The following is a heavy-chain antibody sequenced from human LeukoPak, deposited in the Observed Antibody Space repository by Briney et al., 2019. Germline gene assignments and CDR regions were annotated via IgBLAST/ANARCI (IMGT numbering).Heavy chain of an antibody. Sequence: GGSLRLSCAASGFTFSSYSMNWVRQAPGKGLEWVSSISSSSTYIYYADSVKGRFTISRDNTKNSLYLQMNSLRAEDTAVYYCARVTYYYGSEFDPWGQGTLVTVSS. V-gene: IGHV3-21*01. D-gene: IGHD3-10*01. J-gene: IGHJ5*02. CDR2: ISSSSTYI. CDR3: ARVTYYYGSEFDP. CDR1: GFTFSSYS.